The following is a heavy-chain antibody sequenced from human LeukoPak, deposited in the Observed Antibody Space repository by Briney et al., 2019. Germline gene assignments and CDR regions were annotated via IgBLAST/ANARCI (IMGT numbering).Heavy chain of an antibody. J-gene: IGHJ3*02. Sequence: GGSLRLSCAASGFTFSSYAMHWVRQASGKGLEWVGRIRSKANSYATAYAASVKGRFTISRDDSKNTAYLQMNSLKTEDTAVYYCTRAATVVTGDAFDIWGQGTMVTVSS. V-gene: IGHV3-73*01. CDR3: TRAATVVTGDAFDI. D-gene: IGHD4-23*01. CDR1: GFTFSSYA. CDR2: IRSKANSYAT.